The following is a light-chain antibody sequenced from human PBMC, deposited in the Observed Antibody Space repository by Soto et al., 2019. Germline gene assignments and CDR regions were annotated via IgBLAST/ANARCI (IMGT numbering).Light chain of an antibody. Sequence: QSALTQPASVSGSPGQSITPSCFGSTNDIGGYNYVSWYQHHPGKVPKAIIYEFRNRPSGVSNRFSGSKSGNTASLTISGLQADDEADYYCCSYTISATLVFGGGTKLTVL. CDR2: EFR. CDR1: TNDIGGYNY. J-gene: IGLJ3*02. V-gene: IGLV2-14*01. CDR3: CSYTISATLV.